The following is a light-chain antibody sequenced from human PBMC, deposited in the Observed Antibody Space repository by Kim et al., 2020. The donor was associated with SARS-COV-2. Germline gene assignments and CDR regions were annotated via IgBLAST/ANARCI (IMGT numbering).Light chain of an antibody. CDR1: QGISNS. CDR2: AAS. V-gene: IGKV1-39*01. CDR3: QQSYSTPYT. Sequence: SASLRDRVTITCRASQGISNSLNWYQQKPGKAPKLLIFAASSLQSGVPARFSGSGSGTDFTLTITSLQPEDFATYYCQQSYSTPYTFGQGTRLDI. J-gene: IGKJ2*01.